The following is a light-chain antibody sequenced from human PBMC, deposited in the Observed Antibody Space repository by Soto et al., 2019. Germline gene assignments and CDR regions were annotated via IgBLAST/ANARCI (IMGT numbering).Light chain of an antibody. CDR2: DVY. CDR1: EDIDTS. Sequence: DIQMTQSPSTLSVSLGDRITITCLASEDIDTSLAWYQQKPGKAPKLLLYDVYTLERGVTSRFSGSGSATEFTLTISDLQPDDFATYYCQQYQSGTWTFGPGTKVDIK. V-gene: IGKV1-5*01. CDR3: QQYQSGTWT. J-gene: IGKJ1*01.